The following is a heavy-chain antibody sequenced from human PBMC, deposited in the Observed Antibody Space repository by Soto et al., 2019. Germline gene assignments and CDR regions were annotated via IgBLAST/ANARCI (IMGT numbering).Heavy chain of an antibody. CDR3: ARTVRFRPPKKTGDKLYAFDI. J-gene: IGHJ3*02. V-gene: IGHV4-59*01. Sequence: PSETLSLTCPVSGGSISSYYWSWIRQPPGKGLEWIGYIYYSGSTNYNPSLKSRVTISVDTSKNQFSLKLSSVTAADTAVYYCARTVRFRPPKKTGDKLYAFDIWGQGTMVTVSS. CDR1: GGSISSYY. CDR2: IYYSGST. D-gene: IGHD7-27*01.